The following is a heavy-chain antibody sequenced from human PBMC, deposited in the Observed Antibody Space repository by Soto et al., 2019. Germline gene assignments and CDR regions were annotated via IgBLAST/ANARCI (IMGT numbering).Heavy chain of an antibody. CDR1: GGSFSGYY. J-gene: IGHJ4*02. V-gene: IGHV4-34*01. CDR3: ARGSAYSYGEVAGTFDY. Sequence: SETLSLTCAVYGGSFSGYYWSWIRQPPGKGLEWIGEINHSGSTNYNPSLKSRVTISVDTSKNQFSLKLSSVTAADTAVYYCARGSAYSYGEVAGTFDYWGQGTLVTVSS. D-gene: IGHD5-18*01. CDR2: INHSGST.